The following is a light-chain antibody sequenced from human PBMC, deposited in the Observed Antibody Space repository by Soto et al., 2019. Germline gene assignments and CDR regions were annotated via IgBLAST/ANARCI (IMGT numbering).Light chain of an antibody. CDR1: SSDVGGYSF. V-gene: IGLV2-14*01. J-gene: IGLJ2*01. Sequence: SVLTQPASVSGSPGQSITISCTGTSSDVGGYSFVSWYQQHPGKAPKLMIYDVSNRPSGVSNRFSGSKSGNTASLTISGLQAEDEADYYCSSYTSSSTLVVFGGGTKLTVL. CDR3: SSYTSSSTLVV. CDR2: DVS.